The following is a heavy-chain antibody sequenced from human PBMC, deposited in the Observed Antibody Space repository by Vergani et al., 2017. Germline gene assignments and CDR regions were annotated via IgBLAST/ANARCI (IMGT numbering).Heavy chain of an antibody. Sequence: QVQLVQSGAEVKKPGASVKVSCKASGYTFTGYYMHWVRQAHGQGLEWLGWINPNSGGTNYAQQFQGWVTMTRDTSSSTAYMELSRLRSDDTAVYYCAREGQYDYDSSISRGNGFDPWGEGTLVTVSS. V-gene: IGHV1-2*04. D-gene: IGHD3-22*01. CDR3: AREGQYDYDSSISRGNGFDP. J-gene: IGHJ5*02. CDR1: GYTFTGYY. CDR2: INPNSGGT.